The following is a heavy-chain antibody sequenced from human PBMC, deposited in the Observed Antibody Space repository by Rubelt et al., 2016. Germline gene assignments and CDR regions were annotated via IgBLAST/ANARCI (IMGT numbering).Heavy chain of an antibody. CDR3: ARDIIHDRITHNDV. J-gene: IGHJ6*02. Sequence: QVQLVQSGAEVKKPGASVTVSCKASGGTFSSYAISWVRQAPGQGLEWMGRLIPILGIANYAQKFQCRVTINADKSTSTAYMELSSLRSEDTAVYYCARDIIHDRITHNDVWGQGTTVTVSS. V-gene: IGHV1-69*04. CDR1: GGTFSSYA. CDR2: LIPILGIA. D-gene: IGHD3-3*01.